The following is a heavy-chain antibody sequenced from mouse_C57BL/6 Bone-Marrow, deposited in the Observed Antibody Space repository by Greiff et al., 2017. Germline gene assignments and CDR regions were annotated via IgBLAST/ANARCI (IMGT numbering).Heavy chain of an antibody. CDR3: ARQADWFAY. CDR1: GFTFSSYG. J-gene: IGHJ3*01. V-gene: IGHV5-6*01. CDR2: ISSGGSYT. Sequence: EVQRVESGGDLVKPGGSLTLSCAASGFTFSSYGMSWVRQTPDKRLEWVATISSGGSYTYYPDSVKGRFTISRDNAKNTRYLQMSSLESEDTAMYYCARQADWFAYWGQGTLVTVSA.